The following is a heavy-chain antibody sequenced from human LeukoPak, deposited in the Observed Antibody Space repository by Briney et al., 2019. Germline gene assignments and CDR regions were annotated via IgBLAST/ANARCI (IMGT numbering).Heavy chain of an antibody. CDR3: VRSHCRGGSCFSRPLDY. J-gene: IGHJ4*02. D-gene: IGHD2-15*01. V-gene: IGHV3-11*06. CDR1: GGSISSSRYY. Sequence: LSLTCTVSGGSISSSRYYWGWIRQAPGKGLEWVSYIGDVDFYKGYADSVRGRFTISRDNAKNSLYLEANSLRAEDTAVYYCVRSHCRGGSCFSRPLDYWGQGTLVTVSS. CDR2: IGDVDFYK.